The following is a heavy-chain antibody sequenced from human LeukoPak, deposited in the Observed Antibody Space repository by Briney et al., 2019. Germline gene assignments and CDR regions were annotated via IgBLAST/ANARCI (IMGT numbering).Heavy chain of an antibody. D-gene: IGHD3-22*01. V-gene: IGHV4-39*07. CDR2: IYYSGST. Sequence: SETLSLTCTVSGGSITNSDYWWGWVRLPPGKGLEWIGSIYYSGSTYYNPPLKSRVTISVDTSKNQFSLKLSSVTAADTAVYYCARSLEDSSGYYYSWFGPWGQGTLVTVSS. CDR3: ARSLEDSSGYYYSWFGP. J-gene: IGHJ5*02. CDR1: GGSITNSDYW.